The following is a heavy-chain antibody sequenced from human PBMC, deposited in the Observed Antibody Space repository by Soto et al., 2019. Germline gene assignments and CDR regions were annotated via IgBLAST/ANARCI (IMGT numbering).Heavy chain of an antibody. CDR3: AKDAHARVRYYYDSSGYYYFNY. Sequence: QVQLVESGGGVVQPGRSLRLSCAASGFTFSSYGMHWVRQAPGKGLEWVAVISYDGSNKYYADSVKGRFTISRDNSKNTLSLQMNSLRAEDTAVYYCAKDAHARVRYYYDSSGYYYFNYWGQGTLVTVSS. V-gene: IGHV3-30*18. D-gene: IGHD3-22*01. CDR1: GFTFSSYG. J-gene: IGHJ4*02. CDR2: ISYDGSNK.